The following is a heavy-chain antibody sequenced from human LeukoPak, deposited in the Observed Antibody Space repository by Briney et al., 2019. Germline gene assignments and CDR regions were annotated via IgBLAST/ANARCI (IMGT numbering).Heavy chain of an antibody. CDR1: GGSISSYY. D-gene: IGHD5-18*01. Sequence: SETLSLTCTVSGGSISSYYWSWIRQPPGKGLEWVGYIYYSGSTNYNPSLKSRVTISVDTSKNQFSLKLSSVTAADTAVYYCARTIQLWPFRQCYFDYWGQGTLVTVSS. CDR2: IYYSGST. CDR3: ARTIQLWPFRQCYFDY. J-gene: IGHJ4*02. V-gene: IGHV4-59*01.